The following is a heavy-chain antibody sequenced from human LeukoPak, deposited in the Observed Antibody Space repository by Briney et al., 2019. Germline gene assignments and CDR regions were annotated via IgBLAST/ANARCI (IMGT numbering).Heavy chain of an antibody. J-gene: IGHJ2*01. V-gene: IGHV3-21*01. Sequence: GGSLRLSCAASGFTFSSYSMNWVRQAPGKGLEWVSSISSSGSYIYYADSVKGRFTISRDKAKNSLYLQMNSLMTDDTAVYYCSRRSRAYGDYEFVWYFDLWGRGTLVTVSS. CDR1: GFTFSSYS. CDR2: ISSSGSYI. CDR3: SRRSRAYGDYEFVWYFDL. D-gene: IGHD4-17*01.